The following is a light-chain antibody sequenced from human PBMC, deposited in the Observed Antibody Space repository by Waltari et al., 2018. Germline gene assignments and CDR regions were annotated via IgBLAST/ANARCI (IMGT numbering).Light chain of an antibody. V-gene: IGLV1-40*01. CDR2: ANS. CDR1: SSNIGAGFD. J-gene: IGLJ2*01. CDR3: QSYDSSLSGSV. Sequence: QSVLTQPPSVSGAPGQRVTISCPGSSSNIGAGFDVHWYQQLPGAAPKVLIYANSNRPPGFPDRFSGSKAGTSASLAITGLQADDEADYYCQSYDSSLSGSVFGGGTKLTVL.